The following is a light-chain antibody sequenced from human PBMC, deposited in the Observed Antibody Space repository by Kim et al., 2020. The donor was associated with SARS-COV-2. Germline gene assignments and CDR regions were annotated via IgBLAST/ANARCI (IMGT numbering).Light chain of an antibody. V-gene: IGKV1-27*01. CDR2: AAY. Sequence: DIQMTQSPSSLSASVGDRVTITCRASQGISIYLAWYQQKPGKVPKLLIYAAYTLQSGVPSRFSGSGSGTDFTLTISRLQPEDVATYYCQQYSSAPRTFGQGTKVDIK. CDR3: QQYSSAPRT. J-gene: IGKJ1*01. CDR1: QGISIY.